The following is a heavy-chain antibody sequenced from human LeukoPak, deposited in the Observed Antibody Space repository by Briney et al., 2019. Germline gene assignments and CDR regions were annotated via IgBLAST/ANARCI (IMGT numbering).Heavy chain of an antibody. J-gene: IGHJ4*02. D-gene: IGHD3-9*01. CDR3: ARATYDDVLTDYSNPHFDY. V-gene: IGHV1-46*01. CDR2: VNPTGGST. Sequence: GASVKVSCKASGGTFSSYAISWVRQDPGQGLEWMGIVNPTGGSTKYAQKFQGRVTMTRDTSTSTVYMELSSLRSEDTAVYYCARATYDDVLTDYSNPHFDYWGQGTLVTVSS. CDR1: GGTFSSYA.